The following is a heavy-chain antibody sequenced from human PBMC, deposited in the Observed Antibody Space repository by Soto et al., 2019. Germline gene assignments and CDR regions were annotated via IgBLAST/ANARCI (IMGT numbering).Heavy chain of an antibody. CDR2: INPILDST. V-gene: IGHV1-69*09. D-gene: IGHD6-25*01. CDR1: GIMSSGYG. J-gene: IGHJ4*02. CDR3: ATMKRARLDS. Sequence: QEQVVQSGPAMKEPGSSVKVSCRASGIMSSGYGFSWVRQAPGQGLEWVGRINPILDSTHYAQNFQGRVSITVDKSTDTAYLEVTSLRLEDTAIYFCATMKRARLDSWGRGTVVTVSS.